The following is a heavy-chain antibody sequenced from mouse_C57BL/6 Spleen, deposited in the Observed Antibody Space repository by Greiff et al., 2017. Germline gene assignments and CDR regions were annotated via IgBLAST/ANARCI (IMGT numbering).Heavy chain of an antibody. Sequence: EVKVVESGGGLVKPGGSLKLSCAASGFTFSDYGMHWVRQAPEKGLEWVAYISSGSSTIYYADTVKGRFTISRDNAKNTLFLQMTSLRSEDTAMYYCARSGYYLYFDVWGTGTTVTVSS. CDR1: GFTFSDYG. J-gene: IGHJ1*03. CDR2: ISSGSSTI. CDR3: ARSGYYLYFDV. D-gene: IGHD1-3*01. V-gene: IGHV5-17*01.